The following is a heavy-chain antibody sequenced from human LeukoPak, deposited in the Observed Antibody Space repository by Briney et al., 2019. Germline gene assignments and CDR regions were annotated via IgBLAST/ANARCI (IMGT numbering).Heavy chain of an antibody. Sequence: GGSLRLSCAASGFTVGNNYMSWVRQAPGEGLEWVSVIYSDGSTYYSDSVKARFTISRDNSKNTLYLQMNSLRADDTAMYYCARDPGGGPTHGYWGQGTLVTVSS. V-gene: IGHV3-66*02. CDR2: IYSDGST. CDR1: GFTVGNNY. CDR3: ARDPGGGPTHGY. D-gene: IGHD1-26*01. J-gene: IGHJ4*02.